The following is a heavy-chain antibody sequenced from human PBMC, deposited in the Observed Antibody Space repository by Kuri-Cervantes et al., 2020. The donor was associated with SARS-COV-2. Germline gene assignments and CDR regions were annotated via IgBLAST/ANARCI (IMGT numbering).Heavy chain of an antibody. J-gene: IGHJ4*02. CDR2: IYYSGST. Sequence: LRLSCTVSGGSISSGGYHWSWIRPHPGKGLEWIGYIYYSGSTYYNPSLKSRVTRSVDTSKNQFSLMLSPVTAAVTAVYYVASSSSQIAADRPFDYWGQGTLVTVSS. V-gene: IGHV4-31*03. CDR1: GGSISSGGYH. D-gene: IGHD6-13*01. CDR3: ASSSSQIAADRPFDY.